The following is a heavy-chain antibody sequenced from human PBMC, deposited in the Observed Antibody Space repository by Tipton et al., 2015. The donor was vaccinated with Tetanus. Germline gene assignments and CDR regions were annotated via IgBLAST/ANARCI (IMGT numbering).Heavy chain of an antibody. V-gene: IGHV4-31*03. D-gene: IGHD3-3*01. CDR2: IYYSGST. CDR3: ARANYDFSMKGPFDA. Sequence: TLSLTCTVSGGSISSGGYYWSWIRQHPGKGLEWIGYIYYSGSTYYNPSLKSRLTISVDTSKNQYSLKLSSVTPADTAVYFCARANYDFSMKGPFDAWGQGILVVVSA. J-gene: IGHJ4*02. CDR1: GGSISSGGYY.